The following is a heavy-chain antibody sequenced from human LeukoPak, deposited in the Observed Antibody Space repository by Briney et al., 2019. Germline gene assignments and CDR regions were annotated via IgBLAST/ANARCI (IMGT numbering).Heavy chain of an antibody. CDR3: ARGTDYYDSSGYYYFFDY. CDR2: ISAYNGNT. J-gene: IGHJ4*02. CDR1: GYTFTSYG. Sequence: ASVKVSCKASGYTFTSYGISWVRQAPGQGLEWMGWISAYNGNTNYAQKLQGRVTMTTDTSISTAYMELSRLRSDDTAVYYCARGTDYYDSSGYYYFFDYWGQGTLVTVSS. V-gene: IGHV1-18*01. D-gene: IGHD3-22*01.